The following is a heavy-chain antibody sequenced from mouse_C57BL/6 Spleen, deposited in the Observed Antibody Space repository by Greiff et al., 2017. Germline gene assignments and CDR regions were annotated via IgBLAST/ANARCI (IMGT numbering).Heavy chain of an antibody. CDR1: GFTFSDFY. CDR2: SRNKANDYTT. CDR3: AREYGSSHGWYFDV. J-gene: IGHJ1*03. D-gene: IGHD1-1*01. V-gene: IGHV7-1*01. Sequence: EVQLVESGGGLVQSGRSLRLSCATSGFTFSDFYMEWVRQAPGKGLEWIAASRNKANDYTTEYSASVKGRFIVSRDTSQSILYLQMNALRAEDTAIYYCAREYGSSHGWYFDVWGTGTTVTVSS.